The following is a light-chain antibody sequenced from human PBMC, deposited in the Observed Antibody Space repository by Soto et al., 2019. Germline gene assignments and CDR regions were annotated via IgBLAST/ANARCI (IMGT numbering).Light chain of an antibody. Sequence: DIQLTQSPPSLSASVGDKITITCRASQNIGTTLNWYQLRPGKAPKLLIYVTSTLQTGVPSRFSGSGSGSDFTLTINNLQPEDFATYSRQQTHGNPTFGQGTKVDIK. V-gene: IGKV1-39*01. CDR2: VTS. J-gene: IGKJ1*01. CDR3: QQTHGNPT. CDR1: QNIGTT.